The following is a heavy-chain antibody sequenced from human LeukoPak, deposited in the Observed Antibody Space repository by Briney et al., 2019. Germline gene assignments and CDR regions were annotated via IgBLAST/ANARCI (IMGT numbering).Heavy chain of an antibody. V-gene: IGHV3-74*01. CDR2: IYVDGRTT. Sequence: GGSLRLSCVASGFTFSNYWMHRVRQPPGKGLVWVSRIYVDGRTTNYADSVKGRFTISRDNAKNTVYLEMNSLSVEDTATYYCIRDFRSADLWGQGTLVTVTS. CDR1: GFTFSNYW. CDR3: IRDFRSADL. J-gene: IGHJ5*02.